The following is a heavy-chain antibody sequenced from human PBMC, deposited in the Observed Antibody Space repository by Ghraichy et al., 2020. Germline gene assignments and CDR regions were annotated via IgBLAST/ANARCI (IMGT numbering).Heavy chain of an antibody. Sequence: LSLTCAASGFTFSDYWMTWVRQAPGKGLECVANIRGDGSEKNYVDSVKGRFTISRDDAKNSLYLQMNSLRAEDTAVYYCARVGYCSGVGCQGRDWFDPWCQGTLVTVSS. V-gene: IGHV3-7*04. J-gene: IGHJ5*02. CDR3: ARVGYCSGVGCQGRDWFDP. D-gene: IGHD2-15*01. CDR1: GFTFSDYW. CDR2: IRGDGSEK.